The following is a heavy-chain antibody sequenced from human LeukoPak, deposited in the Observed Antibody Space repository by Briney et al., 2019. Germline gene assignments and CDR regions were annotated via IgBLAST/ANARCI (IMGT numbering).Heavy chain of an antibody. D-gene: IGHD2-8*01. CDR1: GFTFSSYA. V-gene: IGHV3-23*01. J-gene: IGHJ3*02. CDR3: AKCISVRKDAFEI. CDR2: ISGSGGST. Sequence: GGSLRLSCAASGFTFSSYALNWVRQGPGKGLEWVSGISGSGGSTHYADSVKGRFTISRDNSKNTLYLQMNSLRAEDTAVYYYAKCISVRKDAFEIWGQGTMVTVSS.